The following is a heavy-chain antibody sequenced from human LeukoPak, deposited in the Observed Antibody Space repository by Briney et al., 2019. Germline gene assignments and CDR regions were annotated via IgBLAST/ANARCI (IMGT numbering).Heavy chain of an antibody. CDR1: GYTFTGYY. Sequence: ASVKVSCKASGYTFTGYYMHWVRQAPGQGLEWMGGIIPIFGTANYAQKFQGRVTMTRDTSTSTVYVELSSLRSEDTAVYYCARDQVYSIAAAGTHYYFDYWGQGTLVTVSS. J-gene: IGHJ4*02. CDR3: ARDQVYSIAAAGTHYYFDY. CDR2: IIPIFGTA. D-gene: IGHD6-13*01. V-gene: IGHV1-46*01.